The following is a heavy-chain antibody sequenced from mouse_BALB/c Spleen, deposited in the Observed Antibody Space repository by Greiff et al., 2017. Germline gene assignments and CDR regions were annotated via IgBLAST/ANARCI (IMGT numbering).Heavy chain of an antibody. D-gene: IGHD2-14*01. CDR1: GYTFTDYA. Sequence: QVQLQQSGPELVRPGVSVKISCKGSGYTFTDYAMHWVQQSHAKSLEWIGVISTYYGNTNYNQKFKGKATMTVDKSSSTAYMELARLTSEDSAIYYCASGYYRYDYYAMDDWGQGTSGTVSS. V-gene: IGHV1-67*01. J-gene: IGHJ4*01. CDR2: ISTYYGNT. CDR3: ASGYYRYDYYAMDD.